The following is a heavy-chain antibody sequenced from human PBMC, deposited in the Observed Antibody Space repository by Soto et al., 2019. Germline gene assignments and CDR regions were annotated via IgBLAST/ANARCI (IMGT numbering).Heavy chain of an antibody. V-gene: IGHV3-53*01. J-gene: IGHJ5*02. CDR3: ARVGPYDSGSYMLRYNWFDP. CDR2: IYSGGAT. Sequence: EVQLVDSGGGLIQPGGSLRLSCAAAGFSVSSSHMNWVRQAPGKGLEWVSVIYSGGATNYAVSVKGRFTISRDKSKNTLCLQMNSRRAEDTAVYYCARVGPYDSGSYMLRYNWFDPWGQGTLVTVSS. D-gene: IGHD3-10*01. CDR1: GFSVSSSH.